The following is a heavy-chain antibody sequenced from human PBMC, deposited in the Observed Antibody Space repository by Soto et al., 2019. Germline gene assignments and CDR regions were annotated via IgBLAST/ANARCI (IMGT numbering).Heavy chain of an antibody. CDR1: SVSISSSNW. CDR2: IYHSGST. Sequence: SETLSLTCAVSSVSISSSNWWSWVRQPPGKGLEWIGEIYHSGSTNYNPSLKSRVTISVDKSKNQFSLKLSSVTAADTAVYYCARAVPHYDILTGPTDAFDIWGQGTMVTVSS. J-gene: IGHJ3*02. CDR3: ARAVPHYDILTGPTDAFDI. D-gene: IGHD3-9*01. V-gene: IGHV4-4*02.